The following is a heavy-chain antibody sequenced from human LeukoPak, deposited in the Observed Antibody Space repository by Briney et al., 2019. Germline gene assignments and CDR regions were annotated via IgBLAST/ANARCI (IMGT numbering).Heavy chain of an antibody. CDR1: GFTFSSYW. D-gene: IGHD3-22*01. Sequence: GGSLRLSCAASGFTFSSYWMHWVRQAPGKGLVGVSRINSDGSSTSYADSVKGRFTISRDNAKNTLYLQMNSLRAEDTAVYYCARAVYYYDSSGYYAGEAFDYWGQGTLVTVSS. J-gene: IGHJ4*02. CDR2: INSDGSST. CDR3: ARAVYYYDSSGYYAGEAFDY. V-gene: IGHV3-74*01.